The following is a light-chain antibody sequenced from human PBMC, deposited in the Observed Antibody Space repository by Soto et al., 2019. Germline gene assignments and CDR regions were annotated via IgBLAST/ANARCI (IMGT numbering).Light chain of an antibody. V-gene: IGKV3-15*01. CDR3: QHYASWLWT. CDR2: GAS. CDR1: QSISSK. J-gene: IGKJ1*01. Sequence: EIVMTQSPATLSVSPGERATLSCRASQSISSKLAWYQQKPGQTPRLLIYGASTRATGIPARFSSSGSATEFPLTISSLQSEDSAAYYCQHYASWLWTFGQGTKVAIK.